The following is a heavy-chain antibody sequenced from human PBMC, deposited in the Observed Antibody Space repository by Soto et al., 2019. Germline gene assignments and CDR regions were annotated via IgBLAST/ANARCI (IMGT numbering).Heavy chain of an antibody. V-gene: IGHV4-39*01. CDR1: GGSLSSSSYY. D-gene: IGHD2-2*01. J-gene: IGHJ6*02. Sequence: SETMSLTCPVSGGSLSSSSYYWGRIRQPPGKGLEWIGSIYYSGSTYYNPSLKSRVTISVDTSKNQFSLKLSSVTAADTAVYYCARHCISTSCYDYYYYYGMDVWGQGTTVTVSS. CDR2: IYYSGST. CDR3: ARHCISTSCYDYYYYYGMDV.